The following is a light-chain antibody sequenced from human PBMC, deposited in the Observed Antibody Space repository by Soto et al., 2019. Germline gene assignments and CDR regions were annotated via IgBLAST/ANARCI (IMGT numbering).Light chain of an antibody. V-gene: IGLV2-8*01. J-gene: IGLJ2*01. Sequence: QSALTQPPSASGSPGQSVAISCTGTSSDVGGYSYVSWYQQHPGKAPKLMIYEVSKRPSGVPDRFSGSKSGNTASLTVSGLQAEDEADYYCSSYARNRDVLFGGGTQLTVL. CDR3: SSYARNRDVL. CDR2: EVS. CDR1: SSDVGGYSY.